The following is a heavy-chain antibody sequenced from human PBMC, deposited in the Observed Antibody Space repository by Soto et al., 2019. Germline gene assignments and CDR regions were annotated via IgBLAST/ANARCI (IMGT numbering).Heavy chain of an antibody. CDR1: GYPFTTYG. CDR3: ARASLAYGDCEY. Sequence: QVQLMQSGAEVKKPGASVRVSCKASGYPFTTYGISWVRQAPGQGPEWMGWISGYNDDRNYAQKFRGRVTRPIDAPASTAIIDMKSLRRGVSAGYHRARASLAYGDCEY. CDR2: ISGYNDDR. V-gene: IGHV1-18*01. J-gene: IGHJ1*01. D-gene: IGHD4-17*01.